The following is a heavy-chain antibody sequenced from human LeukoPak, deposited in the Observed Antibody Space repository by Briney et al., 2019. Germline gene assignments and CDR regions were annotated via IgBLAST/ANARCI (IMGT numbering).Heavy chain of an antibody. V-gene: IGHV1-69*05. D-gene: IGHD5-24*01. CDR2: IIPIFGTA. CDR1: GFTFSSYA. Sequence: GGSLRLSCAASGFTFSSYAISWVRQAPGQGLEWMGRIIPIFGTANYAQKFQGRVTITTDESTSTAYMELSSLRSEDTAVYYCAAWGTEMATIRWGQGTLVTVSS. CDR3: AAWGTEMATIR. J-gene: IGHJ4*02.